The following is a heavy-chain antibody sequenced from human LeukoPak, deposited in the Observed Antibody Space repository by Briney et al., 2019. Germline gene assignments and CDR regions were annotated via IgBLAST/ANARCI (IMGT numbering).Heavy chain of an antibody. V-gene: IGHV3-23*01. Sequence: GGSLRLSCSASGFTFNNYALTWVRQTPGKGLECVSAISGDGVSTYYADSVKGRFTISRDNSKNTVYLQMNSLRAEDTAVYYCARTPGGSGNLFANWGQGTLVTVSS. CDR2: ISGDGVST. CDR3: ARTPGGSGNLFAN. D-gene: IGHD3-10*01. CDR1: GFTFNNYA. J-gene: IGHJ4*02.